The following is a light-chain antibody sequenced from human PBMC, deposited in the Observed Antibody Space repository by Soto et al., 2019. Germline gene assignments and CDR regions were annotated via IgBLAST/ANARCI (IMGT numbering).Light chain of an antibody. Sequence: DIHMTQSPSSVSASVVYRVTITCQASQGISRSLAWYQQKPGKAPKLLIYSASSLQSGVPSRFSGSGFGTDFTLTISSLQPEDFATYYCQQADTFPITFGQGTRLEIK. CDR3: QQADTFPIT. J-gene: IGKJ5*01. V-gene: IGKV1D-12*01. CDR1: QGISRS. CDR2: SAS.